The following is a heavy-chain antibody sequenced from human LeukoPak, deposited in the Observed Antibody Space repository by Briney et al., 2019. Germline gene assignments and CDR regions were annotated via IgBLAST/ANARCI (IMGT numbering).Heavy chain of an antibody. D-gene: IGHD3-22*01. CDR3: AKALYYYDSSGYYRGFDY. V-gene: IGHV3-30*02. Sequence: PGGSLRLSCAASGFTFSSYGMHWVRQAPGKWLEWLAFIRYDGSNKYYADSVKGRFTISRDNSKNTLYLQMNSLRAEDTAVYYCAKALYYYDSSGYYRGFDYWGQGTLVSVSS. CDR1: GFTFSSYG. CDR2: IRYDGSNK. J-gene: IGHJ4*02.